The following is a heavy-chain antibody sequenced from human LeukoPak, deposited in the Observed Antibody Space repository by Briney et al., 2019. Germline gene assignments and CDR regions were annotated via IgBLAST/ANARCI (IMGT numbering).Heavy chain of an antibody. D-gene: IGHD6-13*01. Sequence: SETLSLTCTVSGGSISSYYWSWIRQPPGKGLEWIGYIYYSGSTNYNSSLKSRVTISVDTSKNQFSLKLSSVTAADTAVYYCARGGSSWQLAGYWGQGTLVTVSS. J-gene: IGHJ4*02. CDR1: GGSISSYY. CDR3: ARGGSSWQLAGY. V-gene: IGHV4-59*01. CDR2: IYYSGST.